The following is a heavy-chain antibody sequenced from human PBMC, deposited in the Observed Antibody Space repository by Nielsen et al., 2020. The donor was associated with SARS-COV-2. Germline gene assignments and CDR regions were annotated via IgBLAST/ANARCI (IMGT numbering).Heavy chain of an antibody. V-gene: IGHV3-30*03. Sequence: GGSLRLSCAASGFTFSSYGMHWVRQAPGKGLEWVAVISYDGSNKYYADSVKGRFTISRDNSKNTLYLQMNSLRAEDTAVYYCARDDSSGYYPPYYGMDVWGQGTTVTVSS. D-gene: IGHD3-22*01. CDR3: ARDDSSGYYPPYYGMDV. CDR1: GFTFSSYG. J-gene: IGHJ6*02. CDR2: ISYDGSNK.